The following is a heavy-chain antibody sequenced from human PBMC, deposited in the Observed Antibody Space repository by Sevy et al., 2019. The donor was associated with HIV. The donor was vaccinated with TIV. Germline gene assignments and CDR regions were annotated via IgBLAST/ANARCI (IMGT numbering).Heavy chain of an antibody. CDR3: ASDQADYGDNIYYWFDP. CDR2: MYHSGST. J-gene: IGHJ5*02. V-gene: IGHV4-38-2*02. Sequence: SETLSLTCTVSGDSISSAYYWGWIRQPPGKGLEWIGSMYHSGSTYYNPSLKSRVTISVDTSKNQFSLKLSSVTAADTAVYYCASDQADYGDNIYYWFDPWGQGTLVTVSS. CDR1: GDSISSAYY. D-gene: IGHD4-17*01.